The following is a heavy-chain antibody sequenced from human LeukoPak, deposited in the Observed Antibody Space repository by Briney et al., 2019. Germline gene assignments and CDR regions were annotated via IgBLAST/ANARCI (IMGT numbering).Heavy chain of an antibody. J-gene: IGHJ4*02. CDR3: ARSSRGSSWYF. D-gene: IGHD6-13*01. V-gene: IGHV3-21*01. CDR2: ISSSSSYI. Sequence: GGSLRLSCAASGYTFSSYSMNWVRQAPGKGLEWVSSISSSSSYIYYADSVKGRLTISRDNAKNSLYLQMNSLRAEDTAVYYCARSSRGSSWYFGGQGTLVTVSS. CDR1: GYTFSSYS.